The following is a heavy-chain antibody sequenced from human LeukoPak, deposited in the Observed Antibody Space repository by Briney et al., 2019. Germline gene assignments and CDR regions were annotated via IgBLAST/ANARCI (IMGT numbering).Heavy chain of an antibody. CDR1: GGSISSYY. CDR3: ARRAEYSSSWYYYYYGMDV. D-gene: IGHD6-13*01. CDR2: IYYSGST. Sequence: TTSETLSLTCTVSGGSISSYYWSWIRQPPGKGLEWIGYIYYSGSTNYNPSLKSRVTISVDTSKNQFSLKLSSVTAADTAVYYCARRAEYSSSWYYYYYGMDVWGQGTTVTVSS. J-gene: IGHJ6*02. V-gene: IGHV4-59*08.